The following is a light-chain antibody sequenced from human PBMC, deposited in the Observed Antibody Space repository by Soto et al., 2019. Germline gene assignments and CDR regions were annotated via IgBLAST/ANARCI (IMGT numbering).Light chain of an antibody. Sequence: QSVLTQPPSASGTPGQRVTISCSGSSSSIGSNTVNWYQQLPGTAPKLLIYNNDQRPSGVPDRFSGSKSGTSASLAISGLQSEDEADYYCAAWDDSLKGVVFGGGTQLTVL. CDR3: AAWDDSLKGVV. CDR1: SSSIGSNT. J-gene: IGLJ2*01. CDR2: NND. V-gene: IGLV1-44*01.